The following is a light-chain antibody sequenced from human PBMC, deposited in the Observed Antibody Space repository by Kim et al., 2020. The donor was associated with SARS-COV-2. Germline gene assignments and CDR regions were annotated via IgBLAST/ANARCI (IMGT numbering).Light chain of an antibody. CDR3: QAWDSSTVV. Sequence: VSPGQTASITCSGDKLGDKYACWYQQKPGQSPVLVIYQDSKRPSGIPARFSGSNSGNTAPLTISGTQAMDGADYYCQAWDSSTVVFGGGTQLTVL. CDR2: QDS. J-gene: IGLJ2*01. V-gene: IGLV3-1*01. CDR1: KLGDKY.